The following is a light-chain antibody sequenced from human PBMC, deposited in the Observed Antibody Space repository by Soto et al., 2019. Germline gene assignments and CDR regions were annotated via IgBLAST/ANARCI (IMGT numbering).Light chain of an antibody. CDR2: DAS. J-gene: IGKJ5*01. CDR3: LQYNSYFIT. V-gene: IGKV1-5*01. Sequence: DIKMTQSPSTLSGSVDDRVNITCRASQSISSWLAWYQQKPGKAPKLLIYDASSLESGVPSRFSGSGSGTEFTLTISSLQPDDFATYYCLQYNSYFITFGQGTRLEIK. CDR1: QSISSW.